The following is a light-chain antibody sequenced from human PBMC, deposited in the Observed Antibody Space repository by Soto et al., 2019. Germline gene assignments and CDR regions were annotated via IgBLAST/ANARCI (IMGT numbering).Light chain of an antibody. V-gene: IGKV3-20*01. CDR1: QSVSSSY. Sequence: EIGLTQSPGTLSLSPGERATLSCRASQSVSSSYLAWYQQKPGQAPRLLIYGASSRATGIPDRFSGSGSGTDFTLTINSLEPEDFAVYYCQQYGGSPRTFGQGTRW. CDR3: QQYGGSPRT. J-gene: IGKJ1*01. CDR2: GAS.